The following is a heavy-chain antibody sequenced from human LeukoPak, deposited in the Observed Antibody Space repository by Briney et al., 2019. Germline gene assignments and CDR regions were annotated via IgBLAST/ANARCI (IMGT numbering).Heavy chain of an antibody. V-gene: IGHV3-23*01. J-gene: IGHJ4*02. Sequence: GGSLRLSCAASGFTFSSYAMSWVRQAPGKGLEWVSAISGSGGSTYYADSVKGRFTISRDNSKNTLYLQMNSLRAEDTAVYYCAKDLKDLDCSSTSCYFLALDGGDYWGQGTLVTVSS. CDR1: GFTFSSYA. CDR2: ISGSGGST. D-gene: IGHD2-2*01. CDR3: AKDLKDLDCSSTSCYFLALDGGDY.